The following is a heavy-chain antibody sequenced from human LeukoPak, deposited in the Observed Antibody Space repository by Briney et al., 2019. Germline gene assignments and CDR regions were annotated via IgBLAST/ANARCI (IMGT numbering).Heavy chain of an antibody. CDR1: GFTFNSYE. CDR2: ISSSGSTI. CDR3: ARDPDILGFDY. D-gene: IGHD3-9*01. Sequence: GGSLRLSCAASGFTFNSYEMIWVRQAPGKGLEWVSYISSSGSTIYYADSVKGRFTISRDNAKNSLYLQMNSLRAEDTAVYYCARDPDILGFDYWGQGTLVTVSS. J-gene: IGHJ4*02. V-gene: IGHV3-48*03.